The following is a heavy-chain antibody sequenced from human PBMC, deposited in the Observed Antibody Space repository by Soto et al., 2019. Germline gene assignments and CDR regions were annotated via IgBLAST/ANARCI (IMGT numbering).Heavy chain of an antibody. CDR1: GYTFTSYG. CDR3: ERGGRGLLWFGEKFDP. CDR2: ISAYNGNT. Sequence: QVQLVQSGAEVKKPGASVKVSCKASGYTFTSYGISWVRQAPGQGLEWLGWISAYNGNTNYAQKHQGRVTMTTDTANRTAFMELRSLRSDDTAVYYCERGGRGLLWFGEKFDPWGQGTLVTVSS. J-gene: IGHJ5*02. V-gene: IGHV1-18*01. D-gene: IGHD3-10*01.